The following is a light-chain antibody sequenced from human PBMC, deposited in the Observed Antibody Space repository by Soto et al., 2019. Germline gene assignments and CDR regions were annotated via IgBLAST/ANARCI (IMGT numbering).Light chain of an antibody. J-gene: IGKJ5*01. Sequence: EIVLPQSTGTLSLSPGARATLSCRASQSVTSSFLAWLQHKPGQAPRLLIYDTSKGATGIPDRCSGSGSGTDFSLTISRLEPEDFAVYYCQEYGRSPITFGQGTRLEIK. CDR2: DTS. V-gene: IGKV3-20*01. CDR1: QSVTSSF. CDR3: QEYGRSPIT.